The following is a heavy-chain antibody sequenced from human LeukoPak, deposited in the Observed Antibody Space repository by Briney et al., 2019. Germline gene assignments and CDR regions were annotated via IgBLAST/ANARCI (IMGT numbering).Heavy chain of an antibody. D-gene: IGHD4-23*01. J-gene: IGHJ4*02. V-gene: IGHV3-48*03. Sequence: PGGSLRLSCAASGFTFSSYEMNWVCQAPGKGLEWVSYISSSGSTIYYADSVKGRFTISRDNARNSLYLRMNSLRAEDTAVYYCARDFNYGGNFDYWGQGTLVTVSS. CDR2: ISSSGSTI. CDR1: GFTFSSYE. CDR3: ARDFNYGGNFDY.